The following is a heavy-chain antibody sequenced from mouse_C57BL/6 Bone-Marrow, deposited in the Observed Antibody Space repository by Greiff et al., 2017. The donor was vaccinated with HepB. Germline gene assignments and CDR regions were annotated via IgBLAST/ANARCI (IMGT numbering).Heavy chain of an antibody. CDR2: IHPNSGST. J-gene: IGHJ3*01. CDR3: ARKGIYYYGSSPAWFAY. CDR1: GYTFTSYW. Sequence: VQLQQPGAELVKPGASVKLSCKASGYTFTSYWMHWVKQRPGQGLEWIGMIHPNSGSTNYNEKFKSKATLTVDKSSSTAYMQLSSLTSEDSAVYYCARKGIYYYGSSPAWFAYWGQGTLVTVSA. D-gene: IGHD1-1*01. V-gene: IGHV1-64*01.